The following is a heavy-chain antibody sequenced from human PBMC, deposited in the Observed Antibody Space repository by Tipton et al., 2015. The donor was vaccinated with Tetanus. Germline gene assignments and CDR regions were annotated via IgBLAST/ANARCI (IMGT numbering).Heavy chain of an antibody. CDR1: GYTFTSYG. CDR3: ASGSSIRHGLDV. Sequence: QLVQSGPEVKKPGASVKVSCKASGYTFTSYGLNWVRKAAGRGFEWMGWLNPKSGSAAYAPRFQGRVTMTTNTPITTAFMEVASLTYEDTAVYYCASGSSIRHGLDVWGHGTSVTVSS. D-gene: IGHD2-2*01. CDR2: LNPKSGSA. J-gene: IGHJ6*02. V-gene: IGHV1-8*02.